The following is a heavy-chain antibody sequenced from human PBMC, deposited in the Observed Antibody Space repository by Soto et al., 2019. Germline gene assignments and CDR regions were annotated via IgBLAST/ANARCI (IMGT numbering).Heavy chain of an antibody. Sequence: SQTLSLTCVISGVSVSSNTAAWNWIRSSLSRGLEWLGRTYYRSNWRHDYAVSVKSRITVNPDTSKNHFSLQLNSVTPDDTAVYYCASGVPGSRLDLWGRGTLVTVSP. CDR3: ASGVPGSRLDL. J-gene: IGHJ5*02. CDR1: GVSVSSNTAA. D-gene: IGHD6-19*01. V-gene: IGHV6-1*01. CDR2: TYYRSNWRH.